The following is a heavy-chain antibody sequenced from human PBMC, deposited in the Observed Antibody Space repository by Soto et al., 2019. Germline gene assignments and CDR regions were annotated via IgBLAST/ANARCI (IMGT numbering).Heavy chain of an antibody. D-gene: IGHD3-10*01. J-gene: IGHJ4*02. CDR2: IAADGSNT. V-gene: IGHV3-74*01. CDR3: APWFGAFDY. CDR1: GFTFSNYW. Sequence: PGGSLRLSCAASGFTFSNYWMYWVRKVPGKGLVWVSRIAADGSNTAYADSVEGRFSISRDNAKNTLYLQMNSLRAEDTAVYYCAPWFGAFDYWGQGTLVTVSS.